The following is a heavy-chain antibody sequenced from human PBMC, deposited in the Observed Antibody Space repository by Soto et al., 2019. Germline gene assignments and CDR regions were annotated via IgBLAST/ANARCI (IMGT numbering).Heavy chain of an antibody. CDR2: IYYSGST. D-gene: IGHD2-2*01. CDR3: ARWGVVLPAADNWFDP. CDR1: GGSISSSSYY. V-gene: IGHV4-39*01. J-gene: IGHJ5*02. Sequence: QLQLQESGPGLVKPSETLSLTCTVSGGSISSSSYYWGWIRQPPGKGLEWIGSIYYSGSTYYNPSLKSRVTISVDTSKNQFSLKLSSVTAADTAVYYCARWGVVLPAADNWFDPWGQGTLVTVSS.